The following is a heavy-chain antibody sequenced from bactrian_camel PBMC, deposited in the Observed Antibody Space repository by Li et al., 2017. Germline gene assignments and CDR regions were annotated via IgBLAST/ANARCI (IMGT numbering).Heavy chain of an antibody. J-gene: IGHJ6*01. CDR3: AADICHTYPVMKTDFSY. CDR1: GFSVDDSD. D-gene: IGHD2*01. CDR2: ISRDGST. V-gene: IGHV3S63*01. Sequence: HVQLVESGGVSGQAGGSLRLSCTVSGFSVDDSDMGWYRQAPGNECELVSSISRDGSTYYADSVKGRFTISQDNAKNTVYLQMNSLKPEDTAMYYCAADICHTYPVMKTDFSYWGQGTQVTVS.